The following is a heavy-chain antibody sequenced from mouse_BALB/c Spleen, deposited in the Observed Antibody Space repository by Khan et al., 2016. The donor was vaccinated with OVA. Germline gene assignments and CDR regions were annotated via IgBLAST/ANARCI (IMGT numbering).Heavy chain of an antibody. CDR1: GYTFTTYW. J-gene: IGHJ3*01. CDR3: ARRELYGICAY. Sequence: QIQLVQSGAELAKPGASVKMSCKASGYTFTTYWMHWVKQRPGQGLEWIGYIDPSTGYTEYNQKFKDKATLTTDKSSSPAYMQLTSLSSEDSAVKYCARRELYGICAYGGQGTLITVSA. V-gene: IGHV1-7*01. D-gene: IGHD2-1*01. CDR2: IDPSTGYT.